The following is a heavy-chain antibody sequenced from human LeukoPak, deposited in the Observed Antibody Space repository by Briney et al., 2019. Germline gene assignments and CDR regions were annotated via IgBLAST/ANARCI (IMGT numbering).Heavy chain of an antibody. D-gene: IGHD1-1*01. V-gene: IGHV1-2*02. J-gene: IGHJ5*02. CDR1: GYTFTGYY. CDR3: ARNDWNDPWFDP. Sequence: ASVKVSCKASGYTFTGYYIHWVRQAPGQGLEWMGWLNSKSGGTNYAQNFQGRVTMTRDTIINTAYMELSRLRSDDTAVYYCARNDWNDPWFDPWGQGTLVTVSS. CDR2: LNSKSGGT.